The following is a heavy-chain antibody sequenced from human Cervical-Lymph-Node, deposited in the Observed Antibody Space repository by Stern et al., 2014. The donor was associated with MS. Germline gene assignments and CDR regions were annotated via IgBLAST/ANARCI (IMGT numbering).Heavy chain of an antibody. Sequence: QLVQSGPEVKKPGTSVKVSCKASGLTFTSSAVQWVRQARGQRLEWIGWLVVGSGNPNFTPKFQEKVTLTRDMTTSTAYMELSSLRSEDTAVYYCAARANYYDSQGDWFDPWGQGTLVTVSS. D-gene: IGHD3-22*01. J-gene: IGHJ5*02. CDR3: AARANYYDSQGDWFDP. V-gene: IGHV1-58*01. CDR2: LVVGSGNP. CDR1: GLTFTSSA.